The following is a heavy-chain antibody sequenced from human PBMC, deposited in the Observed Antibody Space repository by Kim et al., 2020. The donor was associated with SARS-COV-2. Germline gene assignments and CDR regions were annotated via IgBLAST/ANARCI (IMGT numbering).Heavy chain of an antibody. CDR2: ISAYNGNT. V-gene: IGHV1-18*01. CDR3: ARGGSLQWWSTSYYYGMDV. J-gene: IGHJ6*02. D-gene: IGHD2-15*01. CDR1: GYTFTSYG. Sequence: ASVKVSCKASGYTFTSYGISWVRQAPGQGLEWMGWISAYNGNTNYAQKLQGRVTMTTDTSTSTAYMELRSLRSDDTAVYYCARGGSLQWWSTSYYYGMDVWGQGTTVTVSS.